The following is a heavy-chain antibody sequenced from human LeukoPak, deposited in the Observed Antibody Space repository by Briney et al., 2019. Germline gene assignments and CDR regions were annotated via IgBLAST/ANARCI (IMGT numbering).Heavy chain of an antibody. V-gene: IGHV5-51*01. D-gene: IGHD3-10*01. CDR2: IYPGDSST. J-gene: IGHJ5*02. CDR1: GYSFTSYW. CDR3: ARRQTGAGESQYNWFDP. Sequence: GESLKISCKGSGYSFTSYWIGWVRQMPGKDLEWMGIIYPGDSSTRYSPSLQGQVTISADKSISTAYLQWSSLEASDTAMYYCARRQTGAGESQYNWFDPWGQGTLVTVSS.